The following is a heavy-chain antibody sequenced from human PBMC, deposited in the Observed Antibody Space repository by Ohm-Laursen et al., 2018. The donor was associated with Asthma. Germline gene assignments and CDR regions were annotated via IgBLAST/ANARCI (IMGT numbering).Heavy chain of an antibody. CDR2: ITSYSSTT. Sequence: GSLRLSCSASGFTFGSYSMNWVRQAPGKGLEWVSYITSYSSTTCYADSVKGRFTISRDNAKNSLYLQMNSLRAQDTAVYYCAVRTTSAGFDVWGQGTTVTVSS. CDR3: AVRTTSAGFDV. V-gene: IGHV3-48*01. CDR1: GFTFGSYS. J-gene: IGHJ6*02. D-gene: IGHD1-1*01.